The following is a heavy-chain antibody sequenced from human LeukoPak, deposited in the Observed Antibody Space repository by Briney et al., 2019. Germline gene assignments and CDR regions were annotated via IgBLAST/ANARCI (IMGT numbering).Heavy chain of an antibody. Sequence: SVKVSCKASGGTSNSHAISWVRQAPGQGLEWMGRIIPNLGTTNRAQDFQDRVTLTADKSTNTAYMELTSLTYDDTAVYYCATTNDGGGYQWGDFFDFWGQGTLVTVSS. J-gene: IGHJ4*02. D-gene: IGHD3-22*01. CDR1: GGTSNSHA. V-gene: IGHV1-69*04. CDR2: IIPNLGTT. CDR3: ATTNDGGGYQWGDFFDF.